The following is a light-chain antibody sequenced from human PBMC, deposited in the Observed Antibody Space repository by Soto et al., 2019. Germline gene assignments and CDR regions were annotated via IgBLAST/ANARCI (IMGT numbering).Light chain of an antibody. J-gene: IGKJ1*01. CDR1: QGINDY. V-gene: IGKV1-39*01. CDR3: QQSYNFPRT. Sequence: DIQMTQSPSSLSASVGDRVTITCRTSQGINDYLNWYQMKPGEAPKLLIYAASALQSGIPSRFSGSASGTEFTLTIPSLQPEDFATYYCQQSYNFPRTFGQGTKVEVK. CDR2: AAS.